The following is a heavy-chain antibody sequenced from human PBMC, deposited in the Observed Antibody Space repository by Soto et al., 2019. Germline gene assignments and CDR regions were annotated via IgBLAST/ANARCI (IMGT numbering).Heavy chain of an antibody. Sequence: QVQLVQSGAEVKKPGSSVKVSCKASGGTFSSYAISWVRQAPGQGREWMGGIIPIFGTANYAQKFQGRVTITADKSTSTAYMELSSLRSEDTAVYYCATPEVAARQDTYYYYYYGMDVWGQGTTVTVSS. V-gene: IGHV1-69*06. CDR1: GGTFSSYA. J-gene: IGHJ6*02. D-gene: IGHD6-6*01. CDR3: ATPEVAARQDTYYYYYYGMDV. CDR2: IIPIFGTA.